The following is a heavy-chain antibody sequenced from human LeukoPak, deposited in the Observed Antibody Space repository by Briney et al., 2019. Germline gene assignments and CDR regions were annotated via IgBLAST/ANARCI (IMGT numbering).Heavy chain of an antibody. CDR3: ARMSGSRYYFDY. J-gene: IGHJ4*02. D-gene: IGHD6-13*01. Sequence: SGPALVKPTQTLTLTCIFSRFSLPTTGMCVSWIRQPPGKALEWLARIDWDDDKFYRTSLKTRLTISKDTSKNQVVLTVTNMDPVDTATYYCARMSGSRYYFDYWGQGALVTVSS. V-gene: IGHV2-70*17. CDR2: IDWDDDK. CDR1: RFSLPTTGMC.